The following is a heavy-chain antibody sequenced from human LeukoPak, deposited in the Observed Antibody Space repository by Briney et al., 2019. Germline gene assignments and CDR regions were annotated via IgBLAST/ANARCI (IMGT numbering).Heavy chain of an antibody. J-gene: IGHJ4*02. CDR1: GDNVSSNSAA. CDR3: ATSSAAGTYSSFDY. D-gene: IGHD6-13*01. CDR2: TYYRSKWYN. V-gene: IGHV6-1*01. Sequence: ASQTLSLTCAISGDNVSSNSAAWNWIRQSPSRGLEWLGRTYYRSKWYNDYAVSVKSRITINPDTSKNQFSLQLNSVTPEDTAVYYCATSSAAGTYSSFDYWGQGTLVTVSS.